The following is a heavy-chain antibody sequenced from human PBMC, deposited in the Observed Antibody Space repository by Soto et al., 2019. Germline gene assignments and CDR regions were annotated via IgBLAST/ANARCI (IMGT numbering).Heavy chain of an antibody. Sequence: SETLSLTCAVSGGSISSGGYSWSWIRQPPGKGLEWIGYISHSGSTYYNPSLKSRVTISVDRSKNQFSLKLSSVTAADTAVYYCASGWGDSSGYYRNYYYYGMDVWGQGTTVTVSS. D-gene: IGHD3-22*01. CDR2: ISHSGST. CDR3: ASGWGDSSGYYRNYYYYGMDV. J-gene: IGHJ6*02. V-gene: IGHV4-30-2*01. CDR1: GGSISSGGYS.